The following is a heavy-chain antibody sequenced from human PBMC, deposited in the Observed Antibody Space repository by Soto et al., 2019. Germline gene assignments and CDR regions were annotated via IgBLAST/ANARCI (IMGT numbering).Heavy chain of an antibody. D-gene: IGHD1-26*01. J-gene: IGHJ4*02. V-gene: IGHV1-18*01. Sequence: QVHLVQSGAEVNKPGASVRVSCKASGYTSSNYGITWVRQAPGQGPEWTGWISACSGKTNYAQSRQVRGTMTTDTSTNTAYVELRSLTSDDTAVYYCARTGELRLDSWGQGTLVTVSS. CDR3: ARTGELRLDS. CDR1: GYTSSNYG. CDR2: ISACSGKT.